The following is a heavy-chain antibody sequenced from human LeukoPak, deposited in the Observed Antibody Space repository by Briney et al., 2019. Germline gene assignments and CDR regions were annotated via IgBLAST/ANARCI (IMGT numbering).Heavy chain of an antibody. CDR1: GFTFSSYA. CDR2: ISYSGSYI. Sequence: GGSLRLSCAASGFTFSSYAMSWVRQAPGKGLEWVSSISYSGSYIYYADSVKGRFTISRDNAKNSLYLQMNSLRAEDTAVYYCARDQGGGSYANDYWGQGTLVAVSS. J-gene: IGHJ4*02. CDR3: ARDQGGGSYANDY. V-gene: IGHV3-21*01. D-gene: IGHD1-26*01.